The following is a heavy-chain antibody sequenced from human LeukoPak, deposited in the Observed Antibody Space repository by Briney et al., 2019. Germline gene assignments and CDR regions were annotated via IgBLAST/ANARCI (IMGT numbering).Heavy chain of an antibody. CDR3: TQHLDGQLWIFDY. V-gene: IGHV1-2*02. J-gene: IGHJ4*02. D-gene: IGHD5-18*01. CDR2: ITPNSGGT. CDR1: GHKFIAYY. Sequence: ASVKVSCKASGHKFIAYYMHWVRQAPGQGLEWLGWITPNSGGTHYAQKFRGRVTMTRDTSISTAYMELRRLRSDDTAVYYCTQHLDGQLWIFDYWGQGTVVTVSS.